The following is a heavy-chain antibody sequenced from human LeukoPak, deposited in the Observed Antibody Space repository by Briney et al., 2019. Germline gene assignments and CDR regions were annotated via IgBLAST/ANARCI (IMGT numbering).Heavy chain of an antibody. J-gene: IGHJ4*02. CDR3: VRGARGYSYGHFDY. Sequence: KPSETLSLTCTVSGGSISSYYWSWIRQPPGEGLEWIGYIYYSGSTNYNPSLKSRVTISVDTSKNQFSLKLSSVTAADTAVYYCVRGARGYSYGHFDYWGQGTLVTVSS. CDR1: GGSISSYY. D-gene: IGHD5-18*01. V-gene: IGHV4-59*01. CDR2: IYYSGST.